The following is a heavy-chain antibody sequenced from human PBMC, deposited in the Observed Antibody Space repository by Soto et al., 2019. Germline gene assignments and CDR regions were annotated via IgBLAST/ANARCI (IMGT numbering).Heavy chain of an antibody. J-gene: IGHJ2*01. CDR3: AHSIHTTVVKGCYFDL. V-gene: IGHV2-5*02. D-gene: IGHD4-17*01. Sequence: QITLKESGPPLVKPTQTLTLTCTFSGFSLSTSGVGVGWIRQPPGKALEWLALIYWDDDKRYSPSLKSRLTTPQDTAKNQVVLTMTNMDPVDTATYSCAHSIHTTVVKGCYFDLWGRDTLVTVSS. CDR2: IYWDDDK. CDR1: GFSLSTSGVG.